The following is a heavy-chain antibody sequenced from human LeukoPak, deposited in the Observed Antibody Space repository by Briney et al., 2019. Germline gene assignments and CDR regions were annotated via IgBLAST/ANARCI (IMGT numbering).Heavy chain of an antibody. Sequence: GGSLRLSCAASGFTFSSYEMNWVRQAPGKGLEWVSYISSSGSTICYADSVKGRFTIPRDNAKNSLYLQMNSLRAEDTAVYYCARVSGQDILTGSYDYWGQGTLVTVSS. CDR3: ARVSGQDILTGSYDY. V-gene: IGHV3-48*03. D-gene: IGHD3-9*01. CDR2: ISSSGSTI. CDR1: GFTFSSYE. J-gene: IGHJ4*02.